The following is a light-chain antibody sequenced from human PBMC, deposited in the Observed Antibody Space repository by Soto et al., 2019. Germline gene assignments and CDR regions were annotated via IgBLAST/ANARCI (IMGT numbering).Light chain of an antibody. CDR3: QQYNSWPLT. V-gene: IGKV3-20*01. CDR2: DAS. CDR1: QSVSNTY. J-gene: IGKJ4*01. Sequence: EIVLTQSPGTLSLSPGERATLSCRASQSVSNTYLAWYQQKPGQAPRLLIYDASSRATGIPDRFSGSGSGTDFTLTISRLEPEDFAGYYCQQYNSWPLTFGGGTKVEIK.